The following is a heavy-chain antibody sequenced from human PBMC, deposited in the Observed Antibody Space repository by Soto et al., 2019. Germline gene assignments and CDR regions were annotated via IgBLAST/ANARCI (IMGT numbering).Heavy chain of an antibody. Sequence: PGGSLRLSCAASGFTFSSYWMSWVRQAPGKGLEWVANIKQDGSEKYYVDSVKGRFTISRDNAKNSLYLQMNSLRAEDTAVYYCAREQHASYGDYDYFDYWGQGTLVTVPS. CDR1: GFTFSSYW. CDR2: IKQDGSEK. D-gene: IGHD4-17*01. CDR3: AREQHASYGDYDYFDY. J-gene: IGHJ4*02. V-gene: IGHV3-7*01.